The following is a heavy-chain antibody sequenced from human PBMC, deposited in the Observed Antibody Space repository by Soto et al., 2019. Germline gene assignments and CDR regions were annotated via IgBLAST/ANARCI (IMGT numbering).Heavy chain of an antibody. D-gene: IGHD4-17*01. CDR3: ARGGMATVTRYYYYGMDV. CDR1: GGSISSGGYY. CDR2: IYYSGST. Sequence: QVQLQESGPGLVKPSQTLSLTCTVSGGSISSGGYYWSWIRQHPGKGLEWIGYIYYSGSTYYNPSLKSRVTISVDTSKNQFSLKLSSVTAADTAVYYCARGGMATVTRYYYYGMDVWGQGTTVTVSS. V-gene: IGHV4-31*03. J-gene: IGHJ6*02.